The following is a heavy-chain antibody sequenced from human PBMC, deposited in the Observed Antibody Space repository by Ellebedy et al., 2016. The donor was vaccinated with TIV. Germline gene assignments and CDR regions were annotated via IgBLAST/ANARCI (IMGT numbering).Heavy chain of an antibody. J-gene: IGHJ4*02. CDR2: IYYTGST. CDR1: GGSISSGDHY. CDR3: ARRSSYWSALDF. Sequence: MPSETLSLTCTVSGGSISSGDHYWSWIRQPPGKGLEWIGYIYYTGSTYWNPPLKSRVTLSGDTSKNQFSLKLTSVTAADTAVYYCARRSSYWSALDFWGQGTLATVSS. D-gene: IGHD6-19*01. V-gene: IGHV4-30-4*01.